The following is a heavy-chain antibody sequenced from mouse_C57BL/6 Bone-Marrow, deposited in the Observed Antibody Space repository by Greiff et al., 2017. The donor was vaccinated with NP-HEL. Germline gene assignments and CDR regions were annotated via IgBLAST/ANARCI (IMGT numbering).Heavy chain of an antibody. V-gene: IGHV5-17*01. CDR2: ISSGSSTI. CDR1: GFTFSDYG. J-gene: IGHJ3*01. CDR3: ARPVAYTGGPFAY. Sequence: DVKLVESGGGLVKPGGSLKLSCAASGFTFSDYGMHWVRQAPEKGLEWVAYISSGSSTIYYADTVKGRFTISRDNAKNTLFLQMTSLRSEDTAMYYCARPVAYTGGPFAYWGQGTLVTVSA. D-gene: IGHD4-1*01.